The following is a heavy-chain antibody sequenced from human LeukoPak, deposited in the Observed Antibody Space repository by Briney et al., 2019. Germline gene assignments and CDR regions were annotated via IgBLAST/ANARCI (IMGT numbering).Heavy chain of an antibody. CDR1: GFTFSSYA. V-gene: IGHV3-23*01. CDR2: ISGSGGST. J-gene: IGHJ3*02. Sequence: GGSLRLSCAASGFTFSSYAMSWVRQAPGKGLEWVSAISGSGGSTYYADSVKGRFTISRDNSKNTLYLQMNSLRAEDTAVYYCANSLTNLFAFDIWGQGTMVTVSS. CDR3: ANSLTNLFAFDI. D-gene: IGHD4-11*01.